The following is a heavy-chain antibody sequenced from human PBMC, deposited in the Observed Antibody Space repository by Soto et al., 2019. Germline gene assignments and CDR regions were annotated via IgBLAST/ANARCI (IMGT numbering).Heavy chain of an antibody. CDR1: EGKCSGYD. CDR2: INNSGST. Sequence: RPSAVDEGKCSGYDWSRILQPPGTRLAWIGEINNSGSTTYTPSLKSRVTISVDTSKTQFSLKLTSVTAADSAVYYCGRDKISGVFEYRGKRTLVTVSS. D-gene: IGHD5-12*01. J-gene: IGHJ4*02. CDR3: GRDKISGVFEY. V-gene: IGHV4-34*01.